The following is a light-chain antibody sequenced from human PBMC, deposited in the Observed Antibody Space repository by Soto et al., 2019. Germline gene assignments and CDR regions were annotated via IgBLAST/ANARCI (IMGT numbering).Light chain of an antibody. CDR1: QSVSSSY. CDR3: QQYGNSPA. J-gene: IGKJ4*01. Sequence: EIVLTQSPGTLSLSPGERATLSCRASQSVSSSYLAWYQQKPGQAPRLLIYGASSRATGIPDRFSGSGSGTHFTLTISRLEPEDFAVYYCQQYGNSPAFGGGTKVEIK. CDR2: GAS. V-gene: IGKV3-20*01.